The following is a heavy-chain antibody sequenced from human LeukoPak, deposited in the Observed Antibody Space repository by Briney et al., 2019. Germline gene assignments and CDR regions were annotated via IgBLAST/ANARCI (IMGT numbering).Heavy chain of an antibody. D-gene: IGHD5-12*01. CDR3: ARHYGGYDWFDY. CDR2: IYYSGST. CDR1: GGSISISYY. Sequence: SETLSLTCTVSGGSISISYYWGWIRQPPGKGLDWIGSIYYSGSTYYNPSLKSRATISVDTSKNQFSLKLSSVTAADTAVFYCARHYGGYDWFDYWGQGILVTVSS. J-gene: IGHJ4*02. V-gene: IGHV4-39*01.